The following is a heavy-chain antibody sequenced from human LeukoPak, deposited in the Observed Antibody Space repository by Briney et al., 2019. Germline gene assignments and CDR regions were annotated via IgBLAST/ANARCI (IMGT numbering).Heavy chain of an antibody. J-gene: IGHJ6*02. CDR3: AREYCSGGSCYGFYYYYYGMDV. V-gene: IGHV3-7*05. Sequence: GGSLRLSCAASRFTFSDYWMSWVRQAPGKGLEWVANIKQDGSEKYYVDSVKGRFTISRDNAKNSLYLQMNSLRAEDTAVYYCAREYCSGGSCYGFYYYYYGMDVWGQGTTVTVSS. CDR1: RFTFSDYW. D-gene: IGHD2-15*01. CDR2: IKQDGSEK.